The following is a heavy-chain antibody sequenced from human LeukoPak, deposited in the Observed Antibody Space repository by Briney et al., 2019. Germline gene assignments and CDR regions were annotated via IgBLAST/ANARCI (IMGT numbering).Heavy chain of an antibody. V-gene: IGHV5-51*01. J-gene: IGHJ6*02. CDR3: ARLAVAGTKYYYGMDV. CDR1: GYSFTSYW. D-gene: IGHD6-19*01. Sequence: GESLKISCKGSGYSFTSYWIGWVRQMPGKGLEWMGIIYPGDSDTRYRPSFQGQVTISADKSISTAYLQWSSLKASDTAMYYCARLAVAGTKYYYGMDVWGQGTTVTVSS. CDR2: IYPGDSDT.